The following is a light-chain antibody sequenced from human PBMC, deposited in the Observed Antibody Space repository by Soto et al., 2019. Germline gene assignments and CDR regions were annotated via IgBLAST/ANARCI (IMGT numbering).Light chain of an antibody. CDR1: QDVSSR. J-gene: IGKJ5*01. CDR2: AAS. Sequence: DIQMTQSPSTLSASVGDRVTITCRASQDVSSRLAWYQQKPGKAPNLLIYAASTLQSGVPSRFSGSGSGTDFTLTINSLQPEDFGTYYCQEASSIPITFGQGTRLEIK. V-gene: IGKV1-12*01. CDR3: QEASSIPIT.